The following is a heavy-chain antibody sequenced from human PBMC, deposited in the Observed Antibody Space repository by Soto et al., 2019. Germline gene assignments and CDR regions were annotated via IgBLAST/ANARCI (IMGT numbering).Heavy chain of an antibody. CDR1: GFTFSSFT. Sequence: QVQLVESGGGVVQPGRSLRLSCAASGFTFSSFTMHWVRQAPGKGLEWVAFISYDDGNNKYYADSVKGRFTISRDNSRNTLYLQRNSLRAEDTAVYYCARSIAVAGTPEFDYWGQGTLVTVSS. CDR2: ISYDDGNNK. J-gene: IGHJ4*02. V-gene: IGHV3-30-3*01. CDR3: ARSIAVAGTPEFDY. D-gene: IGHD6-19*01.